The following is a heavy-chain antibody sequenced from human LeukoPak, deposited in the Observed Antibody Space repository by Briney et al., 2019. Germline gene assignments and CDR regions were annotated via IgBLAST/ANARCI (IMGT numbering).Heavy chain of an antibody. CDR1: GFTFSTYA. J-gene: IGHJ6*02. Sequence: GGSLRLSCAASGFTFSTYAMGWVRQAPGKGLEWVSAISGSSGSIYYADSVKGRFTISRGNAENSLYLQMNSLRAEDTAVYYCARGPGKQLAYYYYYGMDVWGQGTTVTVSS. CDR3: ARGPGKQLAYYYYYGMDV. D-gene: IGHD6-13*01. V-gene: IGHV3-23*01. CDR2: ISGSSGSI.